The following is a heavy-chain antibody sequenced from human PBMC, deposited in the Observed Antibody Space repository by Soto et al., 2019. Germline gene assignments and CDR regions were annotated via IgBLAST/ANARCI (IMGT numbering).Heavy chain of an antibody. Sequence: PSETLSLTCAVSGGSISSGGYSWSWIRQPPGKGLEWIGYIYHSGSTYYNPSLKSRVTISVDRSKNQFSLKLSSVTAADTAVYYCASLVGGSYYFDYWGQGTLVTVSA. D-gene: IGHD1-26*01. CDR1: GGSISSGGYS. V-gene: IGHV4-30-2*01. CDR3: ASLVGGSYYFDY. J-gene: IGHJ4*02. CDR2: IYHSGST.